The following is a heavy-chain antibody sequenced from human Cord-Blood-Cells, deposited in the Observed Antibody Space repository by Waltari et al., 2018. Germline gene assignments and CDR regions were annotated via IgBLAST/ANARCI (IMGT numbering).Heavy chain of an antibody. J-gene: IGHJ6*02. Sequence: QLQLQESGPGLVKPSETLSLTCTVSGGSISSSSYYWGWIRQPPGKGLEWIGSIYYSGSTYYNPALKSRVTISVETSKNQFSLKLSSVTAADTAVYYCARRDSSSWYYYYYGMDVWGQGTTVTVSS. CDR3: ARRDSSSWYYYYYGMDV. CDR1: GGSISSSSYY. CDR2: IYYSGST. V-gene: IGHV4-39*01. D-gene: IGHD6-13*01.